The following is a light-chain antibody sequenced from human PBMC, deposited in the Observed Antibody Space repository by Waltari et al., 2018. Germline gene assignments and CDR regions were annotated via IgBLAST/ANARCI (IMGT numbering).Light chain of an antibody. V-gene: IGKV3-11*01. Sequence: EVVLTQSPATLSLSPREVATLSCRASQSVSNSLAWHQQKPGQPPRLLIYDTSNRASGIPARFSASGAGTDFSLTITSLEPEEFAGYYCQQRNSWPLTFGGGTKVEIK. CDR3: QQRNSWPLT. CDR2: DTS. CDR1: QSVSNS. J-gene: IGKJ4*02.